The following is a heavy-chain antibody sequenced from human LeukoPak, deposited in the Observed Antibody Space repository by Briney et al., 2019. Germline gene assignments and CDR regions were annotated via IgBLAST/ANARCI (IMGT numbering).Heavy chain of an antibody. V-gene: IGHV4-59*12. Sequence: SETLSLTCTVSGGSISSYYWSWIRQPPGKGLEWIGYIYHSGSTYYNPSLKSRVTISVDRSKNQFSLKLTSVTAADTAVYYCARGGYYSIAEYFQHWGQGTLVTVSS. CDR3: ARGGYYSIAEYFQH. J-gene: IGHJ1*01. CDR2: IYHSGST. D-gene: IGHD3-10*01. CDR1: GGSISSYY.